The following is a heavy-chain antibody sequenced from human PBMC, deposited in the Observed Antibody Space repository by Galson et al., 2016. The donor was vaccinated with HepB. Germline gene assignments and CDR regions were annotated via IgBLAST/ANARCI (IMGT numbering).Heavy chain of an antibody. V-gene: IGHV3-23*01. CDR1: GFTFSSYA. CDR3: AKVFLVGTADAYDI. D-gene: IGHD5-12*01. J-gene: IGHJ3*02. CDR2: ISGSGGTT. Sequence: SLRLSCAASGFTFSSYAMSWVRQAPGKGLEWVSVISGSGGTTYYADSVRGRFTISRDNSKNTLYVQMNSLTAEDTAIYYCAKVFLVGTADAYDIWGQGTMVIVSP.